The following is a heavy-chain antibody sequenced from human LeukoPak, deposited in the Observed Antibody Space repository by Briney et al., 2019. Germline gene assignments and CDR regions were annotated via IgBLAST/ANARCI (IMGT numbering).Heavy chain of an antibody. V-gene: IGHV3-23*01. D-gene: IGHD6-13*01. J-gene: IGHJ5*02. CDR2: ISGSGGNT. CDR3: ARDSRTYFKWFDP. Sequence: PGGSLRLSCAASGFTFSSYGMSWVRQAPGKGLEWVSGISGSGGNTYYEDSVKGRFTISRDNSENTLYLQMNSLRTEDTAVYYCARDSRTYFKWFDPWGQGTLVTVSS. CDR1: GFTFSSYG.